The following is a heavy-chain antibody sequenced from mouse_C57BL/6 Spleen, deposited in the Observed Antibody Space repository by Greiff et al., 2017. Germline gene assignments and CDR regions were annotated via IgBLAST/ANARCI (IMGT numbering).Heavy chain of an antibody. V-gene: IGHV5-12*01. D-gene: IGHD1-1*01. CDR3: ARHGYYGSSSYWYFDV. Sequence: DVMLVESGGGLVQPGGSLKLSCAASGFTFSDYYMYWVRQTPEKRLEWVAYISNGGGSTYYPDTVKGRFTISRDNAKNTLYLQMSRLKSEDTAMYYCARHGYYGSSSYWYFDVWGTGTTVTVSS. J-gene: IGHJ1*03. CDR1: GFTFSDYY. CDR2: ISNGGGST.